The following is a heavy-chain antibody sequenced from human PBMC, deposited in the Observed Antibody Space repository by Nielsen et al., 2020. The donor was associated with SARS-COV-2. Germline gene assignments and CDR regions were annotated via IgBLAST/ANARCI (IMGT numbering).Heavy chain of an antibody. CDR1: GYTFTSYG. CDR3: ATALGYCSGGSCFEADY. J-gene: IGHJ4*02. CDR2: ISAYNGNT. D-gene: IGHD2-15*01. Sequence: ASVKVSCKASGYTFTSYGISWVRQAPGQGLEWMGWISAYNGNTNYAQKLQGRVTMTTDTSTSTAYMELRSLRSDDTAVYYCATALGYCSGGSCFEADYWGQGTLVTVSS. V-gene: IGHV1-18*04.